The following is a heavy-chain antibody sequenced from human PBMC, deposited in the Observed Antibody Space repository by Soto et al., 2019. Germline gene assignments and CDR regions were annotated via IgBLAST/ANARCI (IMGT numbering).Heavy chain of an antibody. J-gene: IGHJ4*02. Sequence: VKVSCKASGGTFSSYAISWVRQAPGQGLEWMGGIIPIFGTANYAQKFQGRVTITADESTSTAYMELNSLRSEDTAVYYCARDRRGYSYGSVGFDYWGQGTLVTVSS. CDR1: GGTFSSYA. V-gene: IGHV1-69*01. CDR3: ARDRRGYSYGSVGFDY. D-gene: IGHD5-18*01. CDR2: IIPIFGTA.